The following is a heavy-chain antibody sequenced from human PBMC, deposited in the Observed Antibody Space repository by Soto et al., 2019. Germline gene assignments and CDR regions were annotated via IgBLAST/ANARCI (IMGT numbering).Heavy chain of an antibody. J-gene: IGHJ5*02. D-gene: IGHD3-10*01. V-gene: IGHV3-74*01. CDR1: GFTFSSYS. Sequence: PGGSLRLSCAASGFTFSSYSMNWVRQAPGKGLMWVSRINTDGSRTTYADSVKGRFAISRDNAKNTLYLQMNSLRAEDTAVYYCARVKSGSYDWFDPWGQGTLVTVSS. CDR3: ARVKSGSYDWFDP. CDR2: INTDGSRT.